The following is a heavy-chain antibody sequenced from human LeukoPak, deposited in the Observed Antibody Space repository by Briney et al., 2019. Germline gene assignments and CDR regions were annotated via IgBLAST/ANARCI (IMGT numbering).Heavy chain of an antibody. Sequence: ASVKVSCKASGYTFTDYYIHWVRQAPGQGLQWMGWVNPISGVTDYAQNFQGRVTMTRDTSISTVYMQLSGLRTDDTAVFFCAREYGSGRGIDYWGQGTLVTVSS. CDR1: GYTFTDYY. J-gene: IGHJ4*02. D-gene: IGHD3-3*01. V-gene: IGHV1-2*02. CDR3: AREYGSGRGIDY. CDR2: VNPISGVT.